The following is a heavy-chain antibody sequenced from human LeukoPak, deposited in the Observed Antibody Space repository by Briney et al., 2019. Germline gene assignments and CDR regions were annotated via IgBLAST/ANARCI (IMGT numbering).Heavy chain of an antibody. CDR2: IYYSGST. V-gene: IGHV4-30-4*07. CDR1: GGSISSGGYS. CDR3: ARGSSSGYFDY. Sequence: SETLSLTCAVSGGSISSGGYSWSWIRQPPGKGLEWIGYIYYSGSTYYNPSLKSRVTISVDTSKNQFSLKLSSVTAADTAVFFCARGSSSGYFDYWGQGTVVTVSS. D-gene: IGHD6-13*01. J-gene: IGHJ4*02.